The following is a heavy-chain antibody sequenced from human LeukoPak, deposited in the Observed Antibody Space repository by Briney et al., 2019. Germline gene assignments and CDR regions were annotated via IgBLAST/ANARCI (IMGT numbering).Heavy chain of an antibody. V-gene: IGHV4-59*01. CDR3: ARGIVVVAATDAFDI. Sequence: SETLSLTCTVSGGSISSYYWSWIRQPPGKGLEWIGYIYYSGSTNYNPSLKSRVTISVDTSKNQFSLKLSSVTAADTAVYYCARGIVVVAATDAFDIWGQGTTVTVSS. J-gene: IGHJ3*02. D-gene: IGHD2-15*01. CDR1: GGSISSYY. CDR2: IYYSGST.